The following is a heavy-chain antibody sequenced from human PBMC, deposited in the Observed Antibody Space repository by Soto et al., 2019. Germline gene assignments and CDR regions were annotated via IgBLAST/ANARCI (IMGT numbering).Heavy chain of an antibody. CDR1: GFTFSSYA. CDR2: ISGSGGST. Sequence: GGSLRLSCAASGFTFSSYAMSWVRQAPGKGLEWVSAISGSGGSTYYADSVKGRFTISRDNSKNTLYLQMNSLRAEDTAVYYCAKDWYYDFWSGYRLPTNYWGQGTLVTVSS. V-gene: IGHV3-23*01. CDR3: AKDWYYDFWSGYRLPTNY. J-gene: IGHJ4*02. D-gene: IGHD3-3*01.